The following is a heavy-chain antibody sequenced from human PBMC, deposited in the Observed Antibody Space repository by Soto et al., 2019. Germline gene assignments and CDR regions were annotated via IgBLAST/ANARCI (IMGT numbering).Heavy chain of an antibody. CDR3: AKDRRAGGNYGFYSDF. CDR2: SSATGSGT. V-gene: IGHV3-23*01. J-gene: IGHJ4*02. Sequence: EMQLLESGGGLVQPGGSLRLSCAVSGFTFSSYGMTWVRQAPGKGLEWISFSSATGSGTYYADSVKGRFTISRDNSKNTLYLQMTSLRADDTAVYYCAKDRRAGGNYGFYSDFWSQGALVIVSS. D-gene: IGHD1-7*01. CDR1: GFTFSSYG.